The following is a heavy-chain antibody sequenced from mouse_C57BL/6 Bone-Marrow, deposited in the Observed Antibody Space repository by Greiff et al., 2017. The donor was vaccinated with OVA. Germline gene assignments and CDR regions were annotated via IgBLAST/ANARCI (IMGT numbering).Heavy chain of an antibody. Sequence: QVQLQQPGAELVMPGASVKLSCKASGYTFTSYWMHWVKQRPGQGLEWIGEIDPSDSYTNYNQKFKGKATLTVEKSSSTAYMQLSSLTSEDSAVYYCAREGWFAYWGQGTLVTVSA. J-gene: IGHJ3*01. V-gene: IGHV1-69*01. CDR1: GYTFTSYW. CDR2: IDPSDSYT. CDR3: AREGWFAY.